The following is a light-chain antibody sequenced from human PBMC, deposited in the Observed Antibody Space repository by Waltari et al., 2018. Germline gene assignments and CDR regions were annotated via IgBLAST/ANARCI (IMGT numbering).Light chain of an antibody. Sequence: EIVLTQSPGTLSLSPGERATLSCRASQSVSRALAWYPQKPGPAPRPLIYAASTRATGVPDRFSGSGSGTDFSLTISRLDPEDFAVYYCQHYVNLPVTFGQGTKVEI. CDR3: QHYVNLPVT. V-gene: IGKV3-20*01. J-gene: IGKJ1*01. CDR1: QSVSRA. CDR2: AAS.